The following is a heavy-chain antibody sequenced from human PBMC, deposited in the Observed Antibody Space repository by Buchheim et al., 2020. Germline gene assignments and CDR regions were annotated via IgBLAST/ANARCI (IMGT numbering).Heavy chain of an antibody. CDR3: AKDVEGSGIPGDY. J-gene: IGHJ4*02. Sequence: QVQLVQSGGGVVQPGRSLRLSCAASGFTFSSYGMHWVRQAPGKGLEWVAVISYDGSNKYYADSVKGRFTISRDNSKNTLYLQMNSLRAEDTAVYYCAKDVEGSGIPGDYWGQGTL. D-gene: IGHD3-10*01. CDR2: ISYDGSNK. V-gene: IGHV3-30*18. CDR1: GFTFSSYG.